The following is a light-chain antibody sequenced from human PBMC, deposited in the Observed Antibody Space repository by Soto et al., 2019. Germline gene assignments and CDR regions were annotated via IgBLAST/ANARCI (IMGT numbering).Light chain of an antibody. Sequence: EIVLTQSPGTLSLSPGERATLSCRASQSLSSGYLAWYQQKPGQAPRILIYAASSRATGIPDRFSGSGSGTDFTLTISRLEPEDFAVYYCHQYDTSPRTCGQGTKGDIK. CDR1: QSLSSGY. J-gene: IGKJ1*01. CDR2: AAS. V-gene: IGKV3-20*01. CDR3: HQYDTSPRT.